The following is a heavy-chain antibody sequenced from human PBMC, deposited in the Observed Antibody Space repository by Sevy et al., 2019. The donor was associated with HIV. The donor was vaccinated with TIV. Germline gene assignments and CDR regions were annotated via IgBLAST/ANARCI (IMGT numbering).Heavy chain of an antibody. CDR1: GGSISPYY. CDR2: MYYSGNT. Sequence: SETLSLTCTVSGGSISPYYWSLIRQPPGKGLEWIGYMYYSGNTNYNPSLRSRVTISLDTSNSQFSLNLSSVTAQDTAVYYCAREGGLVDYGMDVWGPGTTVTVSS. CDR3: AREGGLVDYGMDV. V-gene: IGHV4-59*01. D-gene: IGHD3-9*01. J-gene: IGHJ6*02.